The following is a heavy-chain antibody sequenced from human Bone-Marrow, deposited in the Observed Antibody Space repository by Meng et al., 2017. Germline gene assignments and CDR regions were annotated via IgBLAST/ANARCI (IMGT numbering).Heavy chain of an antibody. D-gene: IGHD3-10*01. J-gene: IGHJ4*02. Sequence: GESLKISCKGSGYTFNNYWIGWVRQVPGKGLEWMGIIYPGDSATRYSPSFQGQVTISADKSISTAYLQWSSLKASDTAMYYRARQGWAYGSGSYWDNYYFDYWGQGTLVTVSS. V-gene: IGHV5-51*01. CDR2: IYPGDSAT. CDR3: ARQGWAYGSGSYWDNYYFDY. CDR1: GYTFNNYW.